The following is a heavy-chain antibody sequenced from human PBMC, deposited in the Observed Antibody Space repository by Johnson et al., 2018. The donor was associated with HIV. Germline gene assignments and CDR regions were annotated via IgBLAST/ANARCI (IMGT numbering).Heavy chain of an antibody. D-gene: IGHD5-12*01. CDR1: GITFSSSG. J-gene: IGHJ3*02. V-gene: IGHV3-30*02. Sequence: QVQLVESGGGVVQPGGSLRLSCAASGITFSSSGMNWVRQAPGKGLEWVSFIRYDGNNKYYADSVKGRFTISRDNSKNTLYLQMNSLRAEDTAVYYCAKDFGYPRPRDAFDIWGQGTMVTVSS. CDR2: IRYDGNNK. CDR3: AKDFGYPRPRDAFDI.